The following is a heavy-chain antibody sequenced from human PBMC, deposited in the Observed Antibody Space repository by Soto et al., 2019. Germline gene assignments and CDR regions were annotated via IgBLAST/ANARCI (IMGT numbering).Heavy chain of an antibody. J-gene: IGHJ6*02. CDR2: IWYDGSNK. CDR1: GCTFSSYG. D-gene: IGHD4-4*01. CDR3: ARDAATVTLVAPSGMDV. Sequence: PGGSLRLSCAAAGCTFSSYGMHWARQAPGKGLEWVAVIWYDGSNKYYADSVKGRFTIARDNSKNTLYLQMNSLRAEDTAVYYCARDAATVTLVAPSGMDVWGQGTTVTVSS. V-gene: IGHV3-33*01.